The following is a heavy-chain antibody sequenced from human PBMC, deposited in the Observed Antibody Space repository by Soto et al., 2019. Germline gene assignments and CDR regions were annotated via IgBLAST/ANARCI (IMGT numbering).Heavy chain of an antibody. J-gene: IGHJ6*03. Sequence: WASVKVSCKASGYSFTGYYMHWVRQAPGQGLEWMGWINPNSGGTNYAQKFQGWVTMTRDTSISTAYMELSRLRSDDTAVYYCARGPNQYSSSWLNYYYYMDVWGKGTTVTVSS. CDR3: ARGPNQYSSSWLNYYYYMDV. CDR2: INPNSGGT. D-gene: IGHD6-13*01. V-gene: IGHV1-2*04. CDR1: GYSFTGYY.